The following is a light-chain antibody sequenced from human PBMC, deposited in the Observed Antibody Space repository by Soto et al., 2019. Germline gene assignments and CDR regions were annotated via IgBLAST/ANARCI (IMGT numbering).Light chain of an antibody. V-gene: IGKV3-20*01. CDR3: QQYNNWPRT. J-gene: IGKJ1*01. CDR1: QSISSSF. CDR2: GAS. Sequence: EIVLTQSPGILSLSPGERASLSCGASQSISSSFLAWYQQKPGQAPRLLIYGASSRATGIPDRFSGTGSETDFTLTISRLEPEDFAVYYCQQYNNWPRTFGQGTKVEIK.